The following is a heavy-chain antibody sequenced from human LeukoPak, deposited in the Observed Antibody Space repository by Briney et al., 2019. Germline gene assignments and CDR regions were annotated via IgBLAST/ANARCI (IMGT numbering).Heavy chain of an antibody. CDR3: AKGGTWTIYYFDY. Sequence: ASVKVSCKASGYTFTSYYMHWVRQAPGQGLEWMGIINPSGGSTSYAQRFQGRVTMTRDTSTTTVYMELSSLRSEDTAVYYCAKGGTWTIYYFDYWGQGTLVTVSS. CDR2: INPSGGST. CDR1: GYTFTSYY. J-gene: IGHJ4*02. D-gene: IGHD3/OR15-3a*01. V-gene: IGHV1-46*01.